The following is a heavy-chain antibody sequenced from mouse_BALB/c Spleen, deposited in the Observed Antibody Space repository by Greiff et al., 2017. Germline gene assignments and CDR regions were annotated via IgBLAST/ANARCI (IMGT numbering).Heavy chain of an antibody. CDR1: GYTFTSYW. V-gene: IGHV1-7*01. J-gene: IGHJ4*01. D-gene: IGHD3-3*01. Sequence: QVQLQQSGAELAKPGASVKMSCKASGYTFTSYWMHWVKQRPGQGLEWIGYINPSTGYTEYNQKFKDKATLTADKSSSTAYMQLSSLTSEDSAVYYCARLGDAMDYWGQGTSVTVSS. CDR2: INPSTGYT. CDR3: ARLGDAMDY.